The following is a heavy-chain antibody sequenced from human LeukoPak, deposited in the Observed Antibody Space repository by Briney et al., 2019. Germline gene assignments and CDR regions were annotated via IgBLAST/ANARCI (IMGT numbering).Heavy chain of an antibody. V-gene: IGHV3-30*02. Sequence: GGSLRLSCATSGFTFSTYGIHWVRQAPGKGLEWVAVIWPDGSNKYYADSVKGRFTISRDNSKNTLYLQMNSLRAGDTAVYYCAKDRGYYPAYFDYWGQGTLVTVSS. CDR2: IWPDGSNK. CDR1: GFTFSTYG. D-gene: IGHD3-3*01. CDR3: AKDRGYYPAYFDY. J-gene: IGHJ4*02.